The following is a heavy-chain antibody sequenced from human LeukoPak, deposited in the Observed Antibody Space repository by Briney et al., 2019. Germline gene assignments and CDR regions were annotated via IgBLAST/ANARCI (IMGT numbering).Heavy chain of an antibody. V-gene: IGHV1-46*01. Sequence: VASVKVSCKASGYTFTSYYMHWVRQAPGQGLEWMGIINPSGGSTSYAQKFQGRVTMTRDTSTSTVYMELSSLRSEDAAVYYCARDGDYETPYYYYYMDVWGKGTTVTVSS. CDR2: INPSGGST. CDR1: GYTFTSYY. D-gene: IGHD4-17*01. CDR3: ARDGDYETPYYYYYMDV. J-gene: IGHJ6*03.